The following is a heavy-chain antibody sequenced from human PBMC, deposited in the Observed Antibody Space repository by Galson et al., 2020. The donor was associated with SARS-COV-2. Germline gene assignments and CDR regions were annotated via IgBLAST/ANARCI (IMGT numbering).Heavy chain of an antibody. CDR1: GLFFSLPS. CDR2: INSFSGTI. V-gene: IGHV3-48*01. D-gene: IGHD1-26*01. CDR3: AKEGLGARAFDI. J-gene: IGHJ3*02. Sequence: GGSLRLSCAAAESGLFFSLPSMIWVRQAPGKGLEWLSYINSFSGTIYYADSVKGRFTISRDTAKNTVYLQMNTLRAEDTAVYYCAKEGLGARAFDIWGQGTLVTVSS.